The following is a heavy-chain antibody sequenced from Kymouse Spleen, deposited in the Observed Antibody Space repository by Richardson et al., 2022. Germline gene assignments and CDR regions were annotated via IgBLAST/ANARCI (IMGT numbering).Heavy chain of an antibody. V-gene: IGHV3-33*01. CDR2: IWYDGSNK. CDR1: GFTFSSYG. CDR3: ARETAAAGPPYFDY. D-gene: IGHD6-13*01. Sequence: QVQLVESGGGVVQPGRSLRLSCAASGFTFSSYGMHWVRQAPGKGLEWVAVIWYDGSNKYYADSVKGRFTISRDNSKNTLYLQMNSLRAEDTAVYYCARETAAAGPPYFDYWGQGTLVTVSS. J-gene: IGHJ4*02.